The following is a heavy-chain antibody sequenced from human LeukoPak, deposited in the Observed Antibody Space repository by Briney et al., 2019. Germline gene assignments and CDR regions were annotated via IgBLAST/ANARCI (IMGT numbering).Heavy chain of an antibody. D-gene: IGHD6-25*01. CDR1: GGSISSSSYY. Sequence: SETLSLTCKVSGGSISSSSYYWGWIRQPPGKGLEWIGSIYYSGSTNYNPSLKSRVTISVDTSKNQFSLKLSSVTAADTAVYYCARAKRRSLHYYYYMDVWGKGTTVTISS. V-gene: IGHV4-39*07. CDR3: ARAKRRSLHYYYYMDV. CDR2: IYYSGST. J-gene: IGHJ6*03.